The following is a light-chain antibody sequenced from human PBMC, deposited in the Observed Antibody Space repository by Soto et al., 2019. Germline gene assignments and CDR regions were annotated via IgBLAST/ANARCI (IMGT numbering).Light chain of an antibody. J-gene: IGLJ1*01. CDR2: GVT. CDR1: SSDVGGYNY. CDR3: SSYTNTRTYV. Sequence: DLTQPAYVYGVDGQAGTLSCPGTSSDVGGYNYVSWYQQLPGEAPRLILYGVTNRPSGVSNRFSGSKSGNTASLTVSGLQAEDEADYFCSSYTNTRTYVFGTGTKVTVL. V-gene: IGLV2-14*01.